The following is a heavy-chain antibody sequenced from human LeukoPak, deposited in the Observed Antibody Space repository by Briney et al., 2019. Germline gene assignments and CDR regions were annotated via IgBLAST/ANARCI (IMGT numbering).Heavy chain of an antibody. J-gene: IGHJ4*02. Sequence: GGSLRLSCAASGFTFSNYNMNWVRQAPGKGLEWVSSISSSSSYIYYADSVKGRFTISRDNAKNSLYLQMNSLRVEDTAVYYCAREPTYSSSWYTTCDYWGQGTLVTVSS. CDR2: ISSSSSYI. V-gene: IGHV3-21*01. CDR1: GFTFSNYN. D-gene: IGHD6-13*01. CDR3: AREPTYSSSWYTTCDY.